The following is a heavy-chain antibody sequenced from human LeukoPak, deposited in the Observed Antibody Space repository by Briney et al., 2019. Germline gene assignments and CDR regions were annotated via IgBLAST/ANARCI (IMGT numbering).Heavy chain of an antibody. CDR3: ARVVTMVRGVIISDYYYYYMDV. Sequence: GGSLRLSCAASGFTFDDYGMSWVRQAPGKGLEWVSGINWNGGSTGYADSVKGRFTISRDNAKNSLYLQMNSLRAEDTALYYCARVVTMVRGVIISDYYYYYMDVWGKGTTVTVSS. CDR1: GFTFDDYG. J-gene: IGHJ6*03. CDR2: INWNGGST. D-gene: IGHD3-10*01. V-gene: IGHV3-20*04.